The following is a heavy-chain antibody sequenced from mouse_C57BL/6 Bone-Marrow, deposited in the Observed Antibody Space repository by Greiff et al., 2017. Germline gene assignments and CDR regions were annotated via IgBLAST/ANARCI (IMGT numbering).Heavy chain of an antibody. J-gene: IGHJ4*01. CDR2: IDPSDSYT. V-gene: IGHV1-50*01. D-gene: IGHD1-1*01. CDR1: GYTFTSYW. CDR3: GYTTGYYYAMDY. Sequence: QVQLQQPGAELVKPGASVKLSCKASGYTFTSYWMQWVKQRPGQGLEWIGEIDPSDSYTNYNQKFKGKATLTVDTSSSTAYMQLSSLTSEDSAVYYGGYTTGYYYAMDYWGQGTSVTVSS.